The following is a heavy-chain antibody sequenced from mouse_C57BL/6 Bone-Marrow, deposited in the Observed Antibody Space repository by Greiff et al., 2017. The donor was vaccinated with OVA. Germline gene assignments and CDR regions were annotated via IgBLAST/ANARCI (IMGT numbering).Heavy chain of an antibody. J-gene: IGHJ1*03. D-gene: IGHD3-1*01. CDR1: GFTFSDYY. CDR2: LNYDGSST. Sequence: EVKLMESEGGLVQPGSSMKLSCTASGFTFSDYYMAWVRQVPEKGLEWVANLNYDGSSTYYLDSLQSRFIISRDNAKNNLYLQMSSLRSEDTATYYCARVGSVWYFDVWGTGTTVTVSS. CDR3: ARVGSVWYFDV. V-gene: IGHV5-16*01.